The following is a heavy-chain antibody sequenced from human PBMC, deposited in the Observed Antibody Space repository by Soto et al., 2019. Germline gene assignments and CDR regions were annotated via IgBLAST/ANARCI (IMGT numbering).Heavy chain of an antibody. CDR3: ARAWFKDFWSGPTVGWFDP. D-gene: IGHD3-3*01. J-gene: IGHJ5*02. V-gene: IGHV4-59*01. Sequence: SETLSLTCTVSGGSISSYYWSWIRQPPGKGLEWIGYIYYSGSTNYNPSLKSRVTISVDTSKNQFSLKLSSVTAADTAVYYCARAWFKDFWSGPTVGWFDPWGQGTLVTVSS. CDR1: GGSISSYY. CDR2: IYYSGST.